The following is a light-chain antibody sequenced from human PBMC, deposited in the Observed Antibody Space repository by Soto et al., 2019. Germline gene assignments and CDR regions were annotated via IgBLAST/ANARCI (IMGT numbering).Light chain of an antibody. Sequence: EIVMTQSPATLSVSPGERATLSCRASQSVSSNLAWYQQKPGQAPRLLIYGASTRATGIPTRFSGSGRGTAFTLTISSLQSEDVAVNYCQQYNNWPFTFGPGTNVDIK. CDR1: QSVSSN. CDR2: GAS. J-gene: IGKJ3*01. CDR3: QQYNNWPFT. V-gene: IGKV3-15*01.